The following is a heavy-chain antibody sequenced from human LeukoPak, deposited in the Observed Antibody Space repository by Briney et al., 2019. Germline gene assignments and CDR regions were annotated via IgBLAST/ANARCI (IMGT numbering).Heavy chain of an antibody. V-gene: IGHV4-30-2*05. CDR2: IYHSGST. CDR3: ARRAPSAGYFDL. Sequence: PSQTLSLTCAVSGGSISSGGYSWSWIRQPPGKGLEWIGYIYHSGSTYYNPSLKSRVTVSEDTSKNQFSLKLTSVTAADTAVYYCARRAPSAGYFDLWGRGTLVSVSS. CDR1: GGSISSGGYS. J-gene: IGHJ2*01.